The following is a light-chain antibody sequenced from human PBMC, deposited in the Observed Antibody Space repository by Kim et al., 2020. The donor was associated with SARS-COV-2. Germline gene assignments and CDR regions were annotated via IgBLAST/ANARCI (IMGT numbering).Light chain of an antibody. Sequence: EIVLTQSPGTLSLSPRERATLSCRASQSVSSSYLAWYQQKPGQAPRLLIYGASSRATGIPDRFSGSGSGPDFTLTISRLEPEDFAVYYCQQYGSSPYTFGQGTKLEI. J-gene: IGKJ2*01. CDR1: QSVSSSY. V-gene: IGKV3-20*01. CDR3: QQYGSSPYT. CDR2: GAS.